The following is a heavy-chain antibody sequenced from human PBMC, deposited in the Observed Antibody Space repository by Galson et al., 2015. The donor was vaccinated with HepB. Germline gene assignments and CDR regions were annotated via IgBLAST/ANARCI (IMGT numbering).Heavy chain of an antibody. CDR2: ISGSGGST. V-gene: IGHV3-23*01. CDR3: AKDLGHIVVVGDWFDP. J-gene: IGHJ5*02. D-gene: IGHD2-21*01. Sequence: SLRLSCAASGFTFSSYAMSRVRQAPGKGLEWVSAISGSGGSTYYADSVKGRFTISRDNSKNTLYLQMNSLRAEDTAVYYCAKDLGHIVVVGDWFDPWGQGTLVTVSS. CDR1: GFTFSSYA.